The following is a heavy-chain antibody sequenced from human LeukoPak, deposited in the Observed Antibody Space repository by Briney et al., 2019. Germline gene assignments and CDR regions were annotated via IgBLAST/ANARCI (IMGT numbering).Heavy chain of an antibody. CDR1: GYTFTTYY. CDR2: INPSGGST. D-gene: IGHD1-1*01. V-gene: IGHV1-46*01. CDR3: ARVPGTRWEYFDY. J-gene: IGHJ4*02. Sequence: ASVKVSCKASGYTFTTYYMHWVRHAPGHGLEWMGIINPSGGSTSYPQKFQGRVNMTRDTSTSTVYMELSSLRSEDTAVYYCARVPGTRWEYFDYWGQGTLVTVSS.